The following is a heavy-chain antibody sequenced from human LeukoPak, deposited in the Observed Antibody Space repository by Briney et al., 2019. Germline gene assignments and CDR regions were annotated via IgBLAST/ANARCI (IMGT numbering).Heavy chain of an antibody. J-gene: IGHJ4*02. CDR3: ARVRGGYYFDY. CDR1: GFIFSSYW. D-gene: IGHD5-24*01. CDR2: IQQGGSEK. V-gene: IGHV3-7*04. Sequence: SGGSLRLSCAASGFIFSSYWMTWVRQAPGKGLEWVANIQQGGSEKHYVDSVKGRFTISRDNAKNSLYLQTNSLRAEDTAVYYCARVRGGYYFDYWGQGTLVTVSS.